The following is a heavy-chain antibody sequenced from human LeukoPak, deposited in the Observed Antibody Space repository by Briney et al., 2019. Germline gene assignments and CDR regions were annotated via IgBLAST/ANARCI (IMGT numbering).Heavy chain of an antibody. CDR2: INHSGST. J-gene: IGHJ6*02. V-gene: IGHV4-34*01. D-gene: IGHD2-15*01. CDR3: ARVRVVVAATLNYYYYYGMDV. CDR1: GGSISTYY. Sequence: PSETLSLTCTVSGGSISTYYWNWIRQPPGKGLEWIGEINHSGSTNYNPSLKSRVAISVDTSKNQFSLKLSSVTAADTAVYYCARVRVVVAATLNYYYYYGMDVWGQGTTVTVSS.